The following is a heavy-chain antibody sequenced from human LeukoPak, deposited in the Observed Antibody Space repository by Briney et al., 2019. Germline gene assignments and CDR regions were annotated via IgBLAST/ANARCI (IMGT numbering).Heavy chain of an antibody. CDR3: ASNYGGNFWYY. CDR1: GGTFSSYA. J-gene: IGHJ4*02. CDR2: IIPILGIA. V-gene: IGHV1-69*04. Sequence: GASVKVSCKASGGTFSSYAISWLRQAPGQGLEWMGRIIPILGIANYAQKFQGRVTITADKSTSTAYTELSSLRSEDTAVYYCASNYGGNFWYYWGQGTLVTVSS. D-gene: IGHD4-23*01.